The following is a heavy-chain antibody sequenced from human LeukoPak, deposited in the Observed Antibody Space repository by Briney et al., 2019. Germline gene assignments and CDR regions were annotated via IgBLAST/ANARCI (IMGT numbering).Heavy chain of an antibody. CDR2: ISGSGGST. Sequence: GGSLRLSCAASGFTFSSYAMSWVRQAPGKGLEWVSAISGSGGSTYYADSVKGRFTISRDNSKNTLYLQMNSLRAEDTAVYYCAKDLWIAVAGTADYWGQGTLVTVSS. CDR3: AKDLWIAVAGTADY. V-gene: IGHV3-23*01. CDR1: GFTFSSYA. D-gene: IGHD6-19*01. J-gene: IGHJ4*02.